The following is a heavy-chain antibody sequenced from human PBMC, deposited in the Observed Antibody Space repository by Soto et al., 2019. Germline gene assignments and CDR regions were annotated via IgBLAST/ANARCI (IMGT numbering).Heavy chain of an antibody. CDR3: ARPGGFWSGSYTDDY. D-gene: IGHD3-3*01. CDR2: TYYRSKWYN. CDR1: GDSVSSKSAA. Sequence: QILSLTCAISGDSVSSKSAAWNWIRQSPSRGLEWLGRTYYRSKWYNEYAVSVKSRVSINPDTSKNHFSLQLNSVTPDDTAVYYCARPGGFWSGSYTDDYWGQGTLVTVSS. J-gene: IGHJ4*02. V-gene: IGHV6-1*01.